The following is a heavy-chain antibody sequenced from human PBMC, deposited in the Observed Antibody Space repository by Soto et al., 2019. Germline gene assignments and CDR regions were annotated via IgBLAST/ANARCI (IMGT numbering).Heavy chain of an antibody. D-gene: IGHD3-16*01. V-gene: IGHV1-69*06. Sequence: QAQLVQSGAEVKKPWSSVKVSCKASGGTFSNHAISWVRQAPGQGLEWMGGIMPLYGSANYAQKFQGRVTINADTSTNTAYRELSSLTSEDTAVYYCARGDDVDYYDTMDVWGQGTTVTVSS. CDR2: IMPLYGSA. J-gene: IGHJ6*02. CDR3: ARGDDVDYYDTMDV. CDR1: GGTFSNHA.